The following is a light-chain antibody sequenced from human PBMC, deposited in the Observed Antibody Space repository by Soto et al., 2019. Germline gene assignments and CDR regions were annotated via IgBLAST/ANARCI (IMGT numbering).Light chain of an antibody. CDR3: QSYDSSLSAYV. V-gene: IGLV1-40*01. J-gene: IGLJ1*01. CDR1: SSNLAAGYD. Sequence: QSVLTQPPSVSGAPGQRGTISCSGSSSNLAAGYDVHWYQQVPGAAPKLLIYANSNRPSGVPDRFSGSKSGTSASLAIIGLQAEDEGDYYCQSYDSSLSAYVFGAGTKLPVL. CDR2: ANS.